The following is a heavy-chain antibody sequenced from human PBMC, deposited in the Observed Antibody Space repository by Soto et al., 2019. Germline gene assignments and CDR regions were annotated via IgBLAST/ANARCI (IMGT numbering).Heavy chain of an antibody. D-gene: IGHD3-22*01. V-gene: IGHV3-23*01. J-gene: IGHJ4*02. CDR1: GFTFSSFA. Sequence: PGESLKISCAVSGFTFSSFAMSWVRQAPGKGLEWVSAITGSGRSTYYADSVKGRFTISRDNSKNTLYLQMNSLRAEDTAVYYCARDLWAYDSTGSDPPGGYWGQGTLVTVSS. CDR3: ARDLWAYDSTGSDPPGGY. CDR2: ITGSGRST.